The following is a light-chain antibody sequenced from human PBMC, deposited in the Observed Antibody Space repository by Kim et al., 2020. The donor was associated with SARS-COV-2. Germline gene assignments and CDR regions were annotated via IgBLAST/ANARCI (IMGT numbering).Light chain of an antibody. J-gene: IGLJ2*01. V-gene: IGLV2-11*01. CDR3: CSYAGSYTL. CDR1: SSDVGGYNY. Sequence: PGQSVTLSCTGTSSDVGGYNYVSWYQQHPGKAPKLMIYDVSKRPSGVPDRFSGSKSGNTASLTISGLQAEDEADYYCCSYAGSYTLFGGGTQLTVL. CDR2: DVS.